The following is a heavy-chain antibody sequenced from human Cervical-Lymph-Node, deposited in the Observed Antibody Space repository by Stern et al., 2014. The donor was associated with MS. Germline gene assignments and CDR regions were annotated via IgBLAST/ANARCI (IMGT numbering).Heavy chain of an antibody. Sequence: QDLFAQSGAEEKQPGASVKVSCKAPGYTFTSYGISWMRQAPGQGLEWIGWISVYNGNANYAQKLDGRVTMTADTSTSTAYMELRSLRSDDTAVYYCARCLLGSENAFDIWGQGTMVTVSS. CDR2: ISVYNGNA. J-gene: IGHJ3*02. D-gene: IGHD2-15*01. CDR1: GYTFTSYG. CDR3: ARCLLGSENAFDI. V-gene: IGHV1-18*01.